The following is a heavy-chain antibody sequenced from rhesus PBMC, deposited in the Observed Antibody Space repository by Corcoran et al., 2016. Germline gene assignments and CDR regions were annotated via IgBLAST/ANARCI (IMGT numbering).Heavy chain of an antibody. Sequence: QVQLQESGPGRVKPLDTLSLTCAVSGDSLGNNYWTWIRRSPGKALEVIGYIYGRGSSTSYNPSLKSRVTLSVDTSKNQFSLKLTSVTAADTAVYYCARDSVGAGIDYWGQGVLVTVSS. J-gene: IGHJ4*01. CDR2: IYGRGSST. D-gene: IGHD1-44*02. CDR1: GDSLGNNY. CDR3: ARDSVGAGIDY. V-gene: IGHV4S11*01.